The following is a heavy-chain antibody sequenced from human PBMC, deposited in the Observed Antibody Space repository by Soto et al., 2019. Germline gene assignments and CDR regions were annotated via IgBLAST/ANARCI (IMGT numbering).Heavy chain of an antibody. CDR1: GVSFTDHG. Sequence: QVQLVQSGAEVKKPGSSVKVSCRASGVSFTDHGISWLRQAPGQGLEWIGGFTPKFGTANYAPKFQGRVVMTADTSTNIVYLELRSLRSGDTAMYYCGRCRTDSYAMDVWGQGTTVTVSS. J-gene: IGHJ6*02. CDR2: FTPKFGTA. D-gene: IGHD1-1*01. V-gene: IGHV1-69*06. CDR3: GRCRTDSYAMDV.